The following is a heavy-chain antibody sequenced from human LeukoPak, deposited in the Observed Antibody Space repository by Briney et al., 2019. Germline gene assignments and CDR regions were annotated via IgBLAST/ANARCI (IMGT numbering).Heavy chain of an antibody. D-gene: IGHD4-17*01. V-gene: IGHV3-33*01. CDR2: IWYDGSNK. CDR3: ARDLDYGDVTPLYY. CDR1: GFTFSSYG. Sequence: GRSLRLSCAVSGFTFSSYGMHWVRQAPGKGLEWVAVIWYDGSNKYYADSVKGRFTISRDNSKNTLYLQMNSLRAEDTAVYYCARDLDYGDVTPLYYWGQGTLVTVSS. J-gene: IGHJ4*02.